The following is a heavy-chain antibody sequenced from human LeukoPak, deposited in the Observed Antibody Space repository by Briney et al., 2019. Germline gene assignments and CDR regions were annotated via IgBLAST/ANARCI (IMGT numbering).Heavy chain of an antibody. CDR2: ISGSGDKT. Sequence: RGSLTLSCAASGFTFSTYAMTWVRQAPGKGLQWVSSISGSGDKTYYAASVRGGFTISRDNSKNTVYLNMNGLRAEDTATYYCAKTLGGILGYLEYWGQGTLVTVSS. V-gene: IGHV3-23*01. CDR1: GFTFSTYA. D-gene: IGHD1-26*01. CDR3: AKTLGGILGYLEY. J-gene: IGHJ4*02.